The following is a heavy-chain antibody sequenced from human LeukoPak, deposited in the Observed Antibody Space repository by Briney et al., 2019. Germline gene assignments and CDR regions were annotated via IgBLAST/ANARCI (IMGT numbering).Heavy chain of an antibody. D-gene: IGHD1-26*01. CDR3: ARGRELLAGYFDY. V-gene: IGHV1-69*05. CDR2: IIPIFGTA. CDR1: GGTFSSYA. J-gene: IGHJ4*02. Sequence: VASVKVSCKASGGTFSSYAISWVRQAPGQGLEWMGGIIPIFGTANYAQKFQGRVTIATDESTSTAYMELSSLRSEDTAVYYCARGRELLAGYFDYWGQGTLVTVSS.